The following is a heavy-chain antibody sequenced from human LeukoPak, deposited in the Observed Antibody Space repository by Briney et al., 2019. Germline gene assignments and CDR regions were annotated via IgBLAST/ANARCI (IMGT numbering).Heavy chain of an antibody. J-gene: IGHJ4*02. Sequence: GGSLRLSCAASGFTVSSNYMSWVRQAPGKGLEWVSVIYSGGSTYYADSVKGRFTISRDNSKNTLYLQMNSLRAEDTAVYYCARGYYDSSGCLDYWGQGTLVTVSS. CDR1: GFTVSSNY. CDR3: ARGYYDSSGCLDY. D-gene: IGHD3-22*01. CDR2: IYSGGST. V-gene: IGHV3-53*01.